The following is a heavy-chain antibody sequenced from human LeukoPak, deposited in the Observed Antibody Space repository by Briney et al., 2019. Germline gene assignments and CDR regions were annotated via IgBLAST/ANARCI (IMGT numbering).Heavy chain of an antibody. CDR3: VKDVSSTYYYFDY. CDR2: ISSSSSYT. J-gene: IGHJ4*02. Sequence: PGGSLRLSCAASGFTFSDYYMSWIRQAPGKGLEWVSYISSSSSYTNYADSVKGRFTISRDNAKNSLYLEMSSLRVEDTAVYYCVKDVSSTYYYFDYWGQGTLVTVSS. V-gene: IGHV3-11*06. D-gene: IGHD6-13*01. CDR1: GFTFSDYY.